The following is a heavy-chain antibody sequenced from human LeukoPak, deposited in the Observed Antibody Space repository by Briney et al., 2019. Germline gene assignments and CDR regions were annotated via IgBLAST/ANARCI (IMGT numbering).Heavy chain of an antibody. J-gene: IGHJ4*02. CDR3: AKHRRSSLVTTYFDS. CDR2: ISSRGDDT. D-gene: IGHD2-21*02. Sequence: GGSLRLSCAASGFTFSNAWMSWVRQAPGKGLEWVSSISSRGDDTDYADSVKGRFTISRDNSKNTLYLQLNSLRLNDTAIFYCAKHRRSSLVTTYFDSWGQRILVAVSS. CDR1: GFTFSNAW. V-gene: IGHV3-23*01.